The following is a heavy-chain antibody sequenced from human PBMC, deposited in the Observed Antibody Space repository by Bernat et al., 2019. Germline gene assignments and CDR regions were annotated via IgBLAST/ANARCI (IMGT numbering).Heavy chain of an antibody. J-gene: IGHJ4*02. V-gene: IGHV1-46*01. D-gene: IGHD3-3*02. Sequence: QVQLVQSGAEVKKPGASLKVSCRASGYTSSSSSLHWLRQPPGQGHEWMAIINPGDGSTTYAQKFQGRVTVTRDTSTTTVYMDLSDLGAEDTAVYYCARDFSTTHASFDCWGQGTLVTVSS. CDR3: ARDFSTTHASFDC. CDR1: GYTSSSSS. CDR2: INPGDGST.